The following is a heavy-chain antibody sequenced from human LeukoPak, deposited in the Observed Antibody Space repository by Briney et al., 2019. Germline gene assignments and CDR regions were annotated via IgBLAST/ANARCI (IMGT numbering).Heavy chain of an antibody. J-gene: IGHJ1*01. V-gene: IGHV4-4*09. D-gene: IGHD2-15*01. CDR3: AGRGHRYSRD. Sequence: SETLSLICNVSGDSVSSGYWSWIRQSPGQGLEWIGFIQDSGIADYNPSLKSRLYMSVDISKNQFSLNLRSVTAADTAVYYCAGRGHRYSRDWGQGILVNISS. CDR2: IQDSGIA. CDR1: GDSVSSGY.